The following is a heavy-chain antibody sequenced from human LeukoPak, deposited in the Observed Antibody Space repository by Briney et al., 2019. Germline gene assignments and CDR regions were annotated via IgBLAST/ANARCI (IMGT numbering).Heavy chain of an antibody. J-gene: IGHJ5*02. CDR3: ARGSYTYYYGSGSSKTYNWFDP. V-gene: IGHV1-46*01. CDR2: INPSGGST. D-gene: IGHD3-10*01. Sequence: ASVTVSCKASGYTFTSYYMHWVRQAPGQGLEWMGIINPSGGSTSYAQKFQGRVTMTRDTSTSTVYMELSSLRSEDTAVYYCARGSYTYYYGSGSSKTYNWFDPWGQGTLVTVSS. CDR1: GYTFTSYY.